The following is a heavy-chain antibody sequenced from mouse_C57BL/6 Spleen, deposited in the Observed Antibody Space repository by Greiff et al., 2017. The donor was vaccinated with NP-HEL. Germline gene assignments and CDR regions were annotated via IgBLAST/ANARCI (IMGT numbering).Heavy chain of an antibody. CDR2: IYPRSGNT. CDR3: ARGGLRYGSSSHWYFDV. D-gene: IGHD1-1*01. V-gene: IGHV1-81*01. CDR1: GYTFTSYG. Sequence: QVQLQQSGAELARPGASVKLSCKASGYTFTSYGISWVKQRTGQGLEWIGEIYPRSGNTYYNEKFKGKATLTADKSSSTAYMELRSLTSEDSAVYFCARGGLRYGSSSHWYFDVWGTGTTVTVSS. J-gene: IGHJ1*03.